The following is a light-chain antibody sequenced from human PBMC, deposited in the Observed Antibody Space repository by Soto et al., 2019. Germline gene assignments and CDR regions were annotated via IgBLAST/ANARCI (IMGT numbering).Light chain of an antibody. CDR1: QGISSA. CDR2: DAS. CDR3: QQLNSYPFT. Sequence: AIHLTQSPSSLSASVGDRVTITCRASQGISSALAWYQHKPGRPPRVLIYDASSLQSGVPSRFSGSESGTDCTLTISSLQPEDSATYYCQQLNSYPFTFGQGTRRRLN. J-gene: IGKJ5*01. V-gene: IGKV1-13*02.